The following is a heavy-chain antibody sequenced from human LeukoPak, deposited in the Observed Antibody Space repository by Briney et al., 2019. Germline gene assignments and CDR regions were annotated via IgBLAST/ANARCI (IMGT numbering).Heavy chain of an antibody. Sequence: PSETLSLTCTVSGGSLSSYYWSWIRQPPGKGLEWIGYIYSSGSTNYNPSLKSRVTISVDMSKNQFSLKLRSVTAADTAIYYCARYTAMVAFHAHGFDIWGQGTVVTVSS. D-gene: IGHD5-18*01. J-gene: IGHJ3*02. CDR1: GGSLSSYY. V-gene: IGHV4-59*01. CDR2: IYSSGST. CDR3: ARYTAMVAFHAHGFDI.